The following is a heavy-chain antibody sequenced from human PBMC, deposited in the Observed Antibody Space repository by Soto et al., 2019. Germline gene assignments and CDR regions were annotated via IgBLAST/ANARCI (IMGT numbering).Heavy chain of an antibody. D-gene: IGHD3-16*02. J-gene: IGHJ6*02. V-gene: IGHV3-21*01. Sequence: LRLSCAASGFTFSSYSMNWVRQAPGKGLEWLSSISSSSSYIYYADSVKGRFTISRDNAKSSLYLQMNSRRSEDTAVYYCARGQVGRLGELSSYYYYYGRDVCGQRTTGTVSS. CDR2: ISSSSSYI. CDR1: GFTFSSYS. CDR3: ARGQVGRLGELSSYYYYYGRDV.